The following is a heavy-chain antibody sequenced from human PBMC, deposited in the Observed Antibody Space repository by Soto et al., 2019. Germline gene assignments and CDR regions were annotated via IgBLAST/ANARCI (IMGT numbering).Heavy chain of an antibody. J-gene: IGHJ4*02. D-gene: IGHD1-1*01. V-gene: IGHV5-51*01. CDR3: ARGGVSTRTFVY. CDR1: GYNFAGYW. Sequence: PGASLKISCKGSGYNFAGYWIDWVRQMPGKGLELMGIIYPSDSDTRYRPSFQGQVTISADKSISSAYLQWSSLRASDTAMYYCARGGVSTRTFVYWGEGTPVTVSS. CDR2: IYPSDSDT.